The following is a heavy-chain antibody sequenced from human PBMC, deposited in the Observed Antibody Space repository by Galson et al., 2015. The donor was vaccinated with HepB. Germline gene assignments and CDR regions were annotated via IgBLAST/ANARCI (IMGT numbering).Heavy chain of an antibody. CDR1: GYTFTSYA. V-gene: IGHV1-3*01. D-gene: IGHD2-2*01. CDR2: INAGNGNT. J-gene: IGHJ6*02. CDR3: ARFVVVPAATSYYYYGMDV. Sequence: SVKVSCKASGYTFTSYAMHWVRQAPGQRLEWMGWINAGNGNTKYSQKFQGRVTITRDTSASTAYMELSSLRSEDTAVYYCARFVVVPAATSYYYYGMDVWGQGTTVTVSS.